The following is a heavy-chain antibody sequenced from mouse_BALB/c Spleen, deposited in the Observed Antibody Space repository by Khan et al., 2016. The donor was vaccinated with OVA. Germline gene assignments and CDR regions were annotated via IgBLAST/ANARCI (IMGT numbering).Heavy chain of an antibody. J-gene: IGHJ2*01. CDR1: GYSFTGYF. CDR2: INPHIGET. Sequence: EVQLVESGPELVKPGASVKISCKASGYSFTGYFMNWVMQSHGKSLEWIGRINPHIGETLYNQKFKGKATLTVDESSRTANMELRSLASEDSSVYKYTRKNGTYFDYWGQGTTLTVSS. D-gene: IGHD1-1*01. V-gene: IGHV1-20*02. CDR3: TRKNGTYFDY.